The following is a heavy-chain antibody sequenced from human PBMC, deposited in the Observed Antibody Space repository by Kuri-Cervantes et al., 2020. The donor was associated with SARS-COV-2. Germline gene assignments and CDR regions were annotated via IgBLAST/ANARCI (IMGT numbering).Heavy chain of an antibody. V-gene: IGHV3-48*02. Sequence: GESLKISCAASGFTFSSYGMHWVRQALGKGLEWVSYISSSSSTIYYTDSVKGRFTISRDNAKNSLYLQMNSLRDEDTAVYYCARESSIAAREWFYYYYGMDVWGQGTTVTVSS. J-gene: IGHJ6*02. CDR2: ISSSSSTI. CDR1: GFTFSSYG. CDR3: ARESSIAAREWFYYYYGMDV. D-gene: IGHD6-6*01.